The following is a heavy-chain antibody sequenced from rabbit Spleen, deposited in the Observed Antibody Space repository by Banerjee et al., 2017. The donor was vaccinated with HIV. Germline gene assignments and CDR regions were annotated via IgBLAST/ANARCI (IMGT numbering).Heavy chain of an antibody. CDR1: GFSFSSDYY. J-gene: IGHJ6*01. D-gene: IGHD1-1*01. Sequence: QSLEESGGDLVKPGASLTLTCTASGFSFSSDYYMCWVRQAPGKGLEWIACIGASTNGNTYYANWAKGRFTVSKTSSTTVTLQMTSLTAADTATYFCARWGSGSAGYLALWGQGTLVTVS. CDR3: ARWGSGSAGYLAL. V-gene: IGHV1S40*01. CDR2: IGASTNGNT.